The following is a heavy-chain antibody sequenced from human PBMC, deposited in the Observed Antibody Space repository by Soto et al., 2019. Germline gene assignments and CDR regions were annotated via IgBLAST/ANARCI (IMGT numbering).Heavy chain of an antibody. CDR1: GLTVSSNY. CDR3: ARDGGAGSSWYSIHYGMDV. Sequence: GGSLRLSAAASGLTVSSNYISWVRQAPGKELEWVSVIYSGGSTDYADSVKGRCTISRDNSKNTLYLQMNSLRAEDTAVYYCARDGGAGSSWYSIHYGMDVWGQGTTVTVSS. J-gene: IGHJ6*02. V-gene: IGHV3-53*01. CDR2: IYSGGST. D-gene: IGHD6-13*01.